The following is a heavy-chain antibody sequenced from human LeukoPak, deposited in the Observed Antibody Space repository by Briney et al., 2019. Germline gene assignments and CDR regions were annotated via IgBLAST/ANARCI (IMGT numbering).Heavy chain of an antibody. CDR3: AMTVASREFDP. CDR2: ITHRGST. Sequence: PSETLSLTCTVSGGSFSGYYWSWIRQPPGKGLEWIGEITHRGSTNYNPSLKSRVTMSVDTSKNQFSLKLSSVTAADTAVYYCAMTVASREFDPWGQGTPVTVSS. CDR1: GGSFSGYY. D-gene: IGHD6-19*01. V-gene: IGHV4-34*01. J-gene: IGHJ5*01.